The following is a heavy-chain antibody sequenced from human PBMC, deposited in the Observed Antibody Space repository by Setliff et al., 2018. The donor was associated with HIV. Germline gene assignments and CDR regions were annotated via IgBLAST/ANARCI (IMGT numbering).Heavy chain of an antibody. J-gene: IGHJ4*02. CDR3: ARGGEYFDY. V-gene: IGHV3-53*01. Sequence: GGSLRLSCAASGFTVSSNYMNWVRQAPGKGLEWVSILYGTGGTYYADSVKGRFTISRDSSKSTLYLQMNSLRAEDTAVYYCARGGEYFDYWSQGTLVTVSS. D-gene: IGHD4-17*01. CDR1: GFTVSSNY. CDR2: LYGTGGT.